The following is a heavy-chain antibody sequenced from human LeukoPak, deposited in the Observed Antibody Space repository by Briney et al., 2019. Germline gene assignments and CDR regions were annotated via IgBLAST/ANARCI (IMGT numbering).Heavy chain of an antibody. D-gene: IGHD1-26*01. Sequence: PGGSLRLSCAASGFTFSSYSMNWVRQAPGKGLEWVSSISSSSSYIYYADSVKGRFTISRDNAKNSLYLQMNSLGAEDTAVYYCARGGGSSGSYYSLSDWGQGTLVTVSS. CDR3: ARGGGSSGSYYSLSD. J-gene: IGHJ4*02. CDR1: GFTFSSYS. CDR2: ISSSSSYI. V-gene: IGHV3-21*01.